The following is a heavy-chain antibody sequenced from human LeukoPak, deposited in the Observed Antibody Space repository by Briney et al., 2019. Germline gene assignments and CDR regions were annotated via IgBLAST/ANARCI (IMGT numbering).Heavy chain of an antibody. CDR2: IYSGGST. V-gene: IGHV3-66*01. CDR3: ARVKVGITYWFDP. Sequence: GGSLRLSCAASGFTVNYNYMSWARQAPGKGLEWVAVIYSGGSTYYADSVKGRFTISRDDSKNTVCLQMNSLRVEDTAVYSCARVKVGITYWFDPWGQGTLVTVSS. CDR1: GFTVNYNY. J-gene: IGHJ5*02. D-gene: IGHD1-26*01.